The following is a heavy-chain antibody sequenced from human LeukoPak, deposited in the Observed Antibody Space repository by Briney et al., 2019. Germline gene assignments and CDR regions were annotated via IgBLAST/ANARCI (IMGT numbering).Heavy chain of an antibody. Sequence: ASVKVSCKASGYTFTSYGISWVRQAPGQGLEWMGCISAYNGNTNYAQKLQGRVTMTTDTSTSTAYMELRSLRSDDTAVYYCARTQRITMVRGVNWFDPWGQGTLVTVSS. D-gene: IGHD3-10*01. J-gene: IGHJ5*02. CDR3: ARTQRITMVRGVNWFDP. CDR2: ISAYNGNT. CDR1: GYTFTSYG. V-gene: IGHV1-18*01.